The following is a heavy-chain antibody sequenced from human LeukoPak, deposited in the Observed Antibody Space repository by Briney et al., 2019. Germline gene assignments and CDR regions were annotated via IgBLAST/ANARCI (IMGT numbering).Heavy chain of an antibody. CDR2: MNPNSGNT. CDR1: GYTFTSYD. CDR3: ARRLAGASAVFDY. J-gene: IGHJ4*02. V-gene: IGHV1-8*01. D-gene: IGHD2-15*01. Sequence: GASVKVSCKASGYTFTSYDIIWVRQATGQGLEWMGWMNPNSGNTGYAQKFQGRVTMTRNTSISTAYMELSSLRSENTAVYYCARRLAGASAVFDYWGQGTLVTVSS.